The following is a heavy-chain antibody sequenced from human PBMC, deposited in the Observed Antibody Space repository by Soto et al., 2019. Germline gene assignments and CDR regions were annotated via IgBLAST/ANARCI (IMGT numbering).Heavy chain of an antibody. D-gene: IGHD3-22*01. CDR2: ISYSGST. CDR1: GGSIRSYY. CDR3: ARSDSSAYYSFDY. V-gene: IGHV4-59*08. J-gene: IGHJ4*02. Sequence: ETLSLTCTVSGGSIRSYYWSWIRQPPGKGLEWIGYISYSGSTNYNPSLKSRVTISGDTTKNQISLKLSSVTAADTAVYYCARSDSSAYYSFDYWGQGTLVTVSS.